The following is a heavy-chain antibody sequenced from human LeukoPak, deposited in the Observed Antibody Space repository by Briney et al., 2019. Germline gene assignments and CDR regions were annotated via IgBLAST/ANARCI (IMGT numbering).Heavy chain of an antibody. Sequence: PGGSLRLSCAASGFTFSRFWMHWVRQAPGKGLVWVSEINTDGSSTNYADSVKGRFTISRDNAKNTLYLQMNSLRAEDTAVYYCAKQLGYCSDGSCYFPYWGQGTLVTVSS. CDR2: INTDGSST. J-gene: IGHJ4*02. D-gene: IGHD2-15*01. CDR1: GFTFSRFW. V-gene: IGHV3-74*01. CDR3: AKQLGYCSDGSCYFPY.